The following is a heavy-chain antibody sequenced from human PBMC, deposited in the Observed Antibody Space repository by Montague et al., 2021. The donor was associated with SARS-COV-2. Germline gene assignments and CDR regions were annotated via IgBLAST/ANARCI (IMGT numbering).Heavy chain of an antibody. J-gene: IGHJ4*02. CDR1: GDSVSTNSGS. Sequence: CAISGDSVSTNSGSWNWVRLSPSRGLEWLGRTYYRSEWYSDYSVSAKSRISINPDTPKNQFSLQLNSVTPEDTAVYYCARAERGSCGDGNCYQYFFNYWGQGTLVTVPS. CDR3: ARAERGSCGDGNCYQYFFNY. D-gene: IGHD2-15*01. CDR2: TYYRSEWYS. V-gene: IGHV6-1*01.